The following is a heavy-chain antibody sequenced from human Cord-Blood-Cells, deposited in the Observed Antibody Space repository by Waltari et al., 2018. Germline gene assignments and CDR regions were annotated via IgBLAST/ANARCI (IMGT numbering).Heavy chain of an antibody. CDR1: GFPWSSDG. D-gene: IGHD1-20*01. V-gene: IGHV3-7*01. CDR2: IKQDGSEK. Sequence: EVQLVESGGGVVQPGVSLGLSCAASGFPWSSDGMSWVRQAPGKGLEWVANIKQDGSEKYYVDSVKGRFTISRDNAKNSLYLQMNSLRAEDTAVYYCWGNWNYFDYWGQGTLVTVSS. J-gene: IGHJ4*02. CDR3: WGNWNYFDY.